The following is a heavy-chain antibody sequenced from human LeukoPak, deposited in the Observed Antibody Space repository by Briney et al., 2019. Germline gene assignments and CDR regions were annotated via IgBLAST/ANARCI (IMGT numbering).Heavy chain of an antibody. V-gene: IGHV4-38-2*02. Sequence: SETLSLTCSVSGYSISSGYYWDWIRQPPGKGLEWIGSIYHSGSTYYNPSLQSRVTISVDTSKNQFSLKLISVTAADTAVYYCARLPPYSSGWYSDYWGQGTLVTVSS. CDR3: ARLPPYSSGWYSDY. CDR1: GYSISSGYY. CDR2: IYHSGST. J-gene: IGHJ4*02. D-gene: IGHD6-25*01.